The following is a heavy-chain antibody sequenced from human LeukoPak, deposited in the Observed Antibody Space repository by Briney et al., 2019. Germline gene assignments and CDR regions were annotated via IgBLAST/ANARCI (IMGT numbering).Heavy chain of an antibody. CDR3: AKDYRFLEWLSSNYFDY. Sequence: GGSLRLSCAASGFTFSSYGMHWVRQAPGKGLEWVAFIRYDGSNKYYADSVKGRFTISRDNSKNTLYLQMNSLRAEDTAVYYCAKDYRFLEWLSSNYFDYWGQGTLVAVSS. J-gene: IGHJ4*02. CDR1: GFTFSSYG. V-gene: IGHV3-30*02. CDR2: IRYDGSNK. D-gene: IGHD3-3*01.